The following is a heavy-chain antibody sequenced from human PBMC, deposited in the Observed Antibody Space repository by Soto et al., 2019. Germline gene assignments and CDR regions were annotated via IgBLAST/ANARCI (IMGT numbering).Heavy chain of an antibody. CDR1: GDSISSGDYY. J-gene: IGHJ4*02. CDR3: ARAVQTVLLRT. Sequence: QVQLQESGPGLVKPSQTLSLTCTVSGDSISSGDYYWSWIRKHPGKGLEWIGYIYYSGYTYYNPSLESRVTISQDTSKNLFSLRLTSVTAADTAVYYCARAVQTVLLRTWGQGTLVTVSS. D-gene: IGHD3-16*01. V-gene: IGHV4-31*03. CDR2: IYYSGYT.